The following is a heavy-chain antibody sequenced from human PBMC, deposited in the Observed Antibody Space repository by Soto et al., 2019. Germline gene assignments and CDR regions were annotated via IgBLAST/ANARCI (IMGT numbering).Heavy chain of an antibody. V-gene: IGHV3-7*03. CDR1: GFTFSSYW. Sequence: LSLTCAASGFTFSSYWMSWVRQAPGKGLEWVANIKQDGSEKYYVDSVKGRFTISRDNAKNSLYLQMNSLRAEDTAVYYCATLPGGGFDYWGQGTLVTVSS. CDR2: IKQDGSEK. CDR3: ATLPGGGFDY. D-gene: IGHD3-16*01. J-gene: IGHJ4*02.